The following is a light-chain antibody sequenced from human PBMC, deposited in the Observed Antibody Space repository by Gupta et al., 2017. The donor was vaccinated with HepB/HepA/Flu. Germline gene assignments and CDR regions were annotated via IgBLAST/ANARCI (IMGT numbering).Light chain of an antibody. CDR3: SSDTISSIPYG. J-gene: IGLJ1*01. Sequence: QSALTQPASVSGSPGQSITISCTGTSSDVGAYNYVSWYQHHPGKAPKLMIYDVSNRPSGVSNRFSGSKSDNTASLTISGLQAEDEADYYCSSDTISSIPYGFGTGTKVTVL. V-gene: IGLV2-14*03. CDR1: SSDVGAYNY. CDR2: DVS.